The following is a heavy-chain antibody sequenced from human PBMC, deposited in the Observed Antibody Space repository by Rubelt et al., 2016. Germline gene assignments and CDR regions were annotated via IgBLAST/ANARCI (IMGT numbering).Heavy chain of an antibody. CDR1: GYTFTTYG. CDR3: ARGYCSSANCLFNWFDP. J-gene: IGHJ5*02. V-gene: IGHV1-18*01. Sequence: QVQLVQSGAEVKKPGASVKVSCKASGYTFTTYGISWLRQAPGQGLEWMGWIRTYNGNTNYEQKLQGRVTMTTDTSTSTAYMELRSLRSDDTAMYICARGYCSSANCLFNWFDPWGQGTLVTVSS. D-gene: IGHD2-2*01. CDR2: IRTYNGNT.